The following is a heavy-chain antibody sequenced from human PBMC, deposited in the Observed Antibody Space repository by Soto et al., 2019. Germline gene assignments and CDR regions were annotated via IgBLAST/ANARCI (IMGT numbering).Heavy chain of an antibody. CDR1: GFNFGTYA. CDR3: VKFRGQAYSYYHMDV. CDR2: SAGSGASR. J-gene: IGHJ6*03. V-gene: IGHV3-23*01. Sequence: EVQLLESGGGLVQPGGSLRLACAASGFNFGTYAMGWVRQAPGRGLEWVSSAGSGASRYYADSVRGRFTVSRDTSKSTLHLEMSSLRAEDTALYYCVKFRGQAYSYYHMDVWDKGTTVTVSS.